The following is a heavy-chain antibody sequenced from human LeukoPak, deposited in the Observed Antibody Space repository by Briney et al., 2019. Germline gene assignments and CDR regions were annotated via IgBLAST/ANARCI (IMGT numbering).Heavy chain of an antibody. Sequence: TSVKVSCKASGGTFSSYGISWVRQAPGQGLEWMGGIIPIFGTANYAQKFQGRVTITADESTSTAYMELSSLRSEDTAVYYCARTGENPPAATLYGMDVWGQGTTVTVSS. CDR2: IIPIFGTA. CDR3: ARTGENPPAATLYGMDV. CDR1: GGTFSSYG. J-gene: IGHJ6*02. V-gene: IGHV1-69*13. D-gene: IGHD2-15*01.